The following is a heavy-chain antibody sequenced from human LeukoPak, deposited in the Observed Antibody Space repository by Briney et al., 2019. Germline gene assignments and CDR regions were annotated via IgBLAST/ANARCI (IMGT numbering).Heavy chain of an antibody. D-gene: IGHD2-2*01. CDR1: GGSFSGYY. CDR3: ARVSLVPAARTNRWYFDL. J-gene: IGHJ2*01. V-gene: IGHV4-34*01. CDR2: INHSGST. Sequence: SETPSLTCAVYGGSFSGYYWSWIRQPPGKGLEWIGEINHSGSTNYNPSLKSRVTISVDTSKNQFSLKLSSVTAADTAVYYCARVSLVPAARTNRWYFDLWGRGTLVTVSS.